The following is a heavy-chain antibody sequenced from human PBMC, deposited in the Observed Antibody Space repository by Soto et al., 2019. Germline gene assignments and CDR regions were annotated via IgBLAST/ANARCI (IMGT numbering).Heavy chain of an antibody. Sequence: GGSLRLSCAASGFTFSSYWMHWVRQAPGKGLVWVSRINSDGSSTSYADSVKGRFTISRDNAKNTLYLQMNSLRAEDTAVYYCARSAGTSRYYGLDVWGQGTTVTVSS. CDR3: ARSAGTSRYYGLDV. V-gene: IGHV3-74*01. D-gene: IGHD2-2*01. CDR2: INSDGSST. CDR1: GFTFSSYW. J-gene: IGHJ6*02.